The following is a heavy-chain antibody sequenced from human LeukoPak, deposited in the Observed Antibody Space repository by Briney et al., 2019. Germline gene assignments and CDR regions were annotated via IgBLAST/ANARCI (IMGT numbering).Heavy chain of an antibody. V-gene: IGHV1-46*01. CDR3: AGGDTVTTSFLDY. CDR1: GYTFTSYY. CDR2: INPSGGRT. D-gene: IGHD4-17*01. J-gene: IGHJ4*02. Sequence: ASVKVSCKASGYTFTSYYMHWVRQAPGQGLEWMGVINPSGGRTSYLQKFQGRVTMTRDTSTSTVSMELSSLRSEDTAVYYCAGGDTVTTSFLDYWGQGTLVTVSS.